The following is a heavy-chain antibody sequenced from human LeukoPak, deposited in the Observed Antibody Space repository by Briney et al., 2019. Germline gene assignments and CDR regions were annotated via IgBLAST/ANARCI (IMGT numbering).Heavy chain of an antibody. Sequence: SETLSLTCTVSGGSISSYYWSWIRQPPGKGLEWIGYIYYSGSTNYNPSLKSRDTISVDTSKNQFSLKLSSVTAADTAVYYCARDRAAGTFDYWGQGTLVTVSS. D-gene: IGHD6-13*01. CDR1: GGSISSYY. V-gene: IGHV4-59*01. J-gene: IGHJ4*02. CDR2: IYYSGST. CDR3: ARDRAAGTFDY.